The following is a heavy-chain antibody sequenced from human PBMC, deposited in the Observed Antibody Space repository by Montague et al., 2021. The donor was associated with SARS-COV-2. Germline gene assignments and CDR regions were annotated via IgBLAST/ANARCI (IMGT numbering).Heavy chain of an antibody. Sequence: SETLSLTCTVSGCSISPYYWSWTRPPPGKGLDWIGHIYLTGSNNYNPSPKCRLTISVDTSENQFSLKVTSVTPADSAVYYCARVGWELRVGDYYFDYWGQGSLVSVAS. J-gene: IGHJ4*02. CDR1: GCSISPYY. CDR3: ARVGWELRVGDYYFDY. V-gene: IGHV4-59*01. CDR2: IYLTGSN. D-gene: IGHD1-26*01.